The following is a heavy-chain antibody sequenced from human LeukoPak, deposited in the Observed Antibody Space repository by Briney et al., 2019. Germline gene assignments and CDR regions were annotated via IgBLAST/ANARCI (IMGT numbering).Heavy chain of an antibody. D-gene: IGHD3-22*01. CDR3: ARGDYYDSSGYLQFDY. CDR2: INPSGGST. J-gene: IGHJ4*02. Sequence: GASVKVSCKASGYTFTSYYMHWVRQAPGQGLEWMGIINPSGGSTSYAQKFQGRVTMTRDTSTSTVYMEVSSLRSEDTAVYYCARGDYYDSSGYLQFDYWGQGTLVTVSS. V-gene: IGHV1-46*01. CDR1: GYTFTSYY.